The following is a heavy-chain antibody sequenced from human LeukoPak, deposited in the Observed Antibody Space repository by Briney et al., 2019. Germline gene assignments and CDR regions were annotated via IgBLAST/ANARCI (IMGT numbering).Heavy chain of an antibody. CDR3: ARVYRYDYYFDY. V-gene: IGHV3-11*01. J-gene: IGHJ4*02. D-gene: IGHD5-12*01. Sequence: GGSLRLSCAAPGFTFNDYYMTWIRQAPGKGLEWISYISSDSTIYYADSVKGRFTISRDSAKNSLYLQMSSLRAEDAAVYYCARVYRYDYYFDYWGQGTLVTVSS. CDR2: ISSDSTI. CDR1: GFTFNDYY.